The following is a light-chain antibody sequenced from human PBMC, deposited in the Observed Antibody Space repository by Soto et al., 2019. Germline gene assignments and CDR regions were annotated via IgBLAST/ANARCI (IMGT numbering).Light chain of an antibody. CDR1: TSDIGDYDY. CDR3: SSYTSSSTPLYV. V-gene: IGLV2-14*01. J-gene: IGLJ1*01. Sequence: QSALTQPASVSGSPGQSITISCTGTTSDIGDYDYVSWYQQHPGKAPKLMIYEVSNRPSGVSYRFSGSKSGSTASLTISGLQTEDEADYYCSSYTSSSTPLYVFGTGTKLTVL. CDR2: EVS.